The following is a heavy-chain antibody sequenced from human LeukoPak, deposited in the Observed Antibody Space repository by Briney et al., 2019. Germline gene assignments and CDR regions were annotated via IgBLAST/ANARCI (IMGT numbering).Heavy chain of an antibody. J-gene: IGHJ4*02. CDR2: MNPNSGNT. Sequence: ASVKVSCKASGYTFTSYDINWVRQAPGQGLEWMGWMNPNSGNTGYAQKFQGRVTMTRNTSISTAYMELSSLRSEDTAVYYCARGRGNKRAVAGTVFSDYWGQGTLVTVSS. CDR3: ARGRGNKRAVAGTVFSDY. CDR1: GYTFTSYD. D-gene: IGHD6-19*01. V-gene: IGHV1-8*02.